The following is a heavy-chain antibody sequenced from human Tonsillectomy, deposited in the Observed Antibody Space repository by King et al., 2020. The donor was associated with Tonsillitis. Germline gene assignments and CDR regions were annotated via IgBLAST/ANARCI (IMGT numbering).Heavy chain of an antibody. CDR1: GYTFIGYY. Sequence: VQLVQSGAEVKKPGASVKVSCKASGYTFIGYYLHWVRQAPGQGLEWMGWINPNSGGTNYAQKFQGRVTLTRDTSISTAYMGLTRLRADDTAVYSCARRAEGFWSGYYIAYWGQGTLITVSS. CDR3: ARRAEGFWSGYYIAY. CDR2: INPNSGGT. J-gene: IGHJ4*02. D-gene: IGHD3-3*01. V-gene: IGHV1-2*02.